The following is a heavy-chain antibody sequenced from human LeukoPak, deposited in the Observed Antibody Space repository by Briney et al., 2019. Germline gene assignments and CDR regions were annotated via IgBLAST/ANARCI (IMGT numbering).Heavy chain of an antibody. Sequence: GGSLRFSCAASGFTFTSYETNWVRQAPGKGLEWVSYISSNGRTIYYADSLKGRFTISRDNAKNSLYLQMNSLRAEDTGLYYCVRNYDYWGQGTLVTVSS. D-gene: IGHD5-24*01. V-gene: IGHV3-48*03. CDR1: GFTFTSYE. CDR3: VRNYDY. CDR2: ISSNGRTI. J-gene: IGHJ4*02.